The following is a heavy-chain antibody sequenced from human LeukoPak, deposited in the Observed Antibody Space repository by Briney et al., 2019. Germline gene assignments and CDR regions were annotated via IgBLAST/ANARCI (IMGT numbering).Heavy chain of an antibody. J-gene: IGHJ4*02. CDR1: GYTFTDHW. V-gene: IGHV5-51*01. D-gene: IGHD6-19*01. CDR2: IYPGDSDT. Sequence: HGESLKISCKASGYTFTDHWIGWVRQMPGKGLEWMGIIYPGDSDTRYSPSFQGQVTISADKSNSTAYLQWRNLQAPDTAMYYCARGYNSGWYFFDYWGQGTRVTVSS. CDR3: ARGYNSGWYFFDY.